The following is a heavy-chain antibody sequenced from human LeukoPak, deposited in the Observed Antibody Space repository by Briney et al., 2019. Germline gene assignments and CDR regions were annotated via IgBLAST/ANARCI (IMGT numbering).Heavy chain of an antibody. CDR1: GFTFSSYS. V-gene: IGHV3-7*01. J-gene: IGHJ4*02. CDR3: ARGLFDSDY. CDR2: IKQDGTEK. D-gene: IGHD3-16*01. Sequence: GGSLRLSCAASGFTFSSYSMNWVRQAPGKGLEWVANIKQDGTEKYYVDSVKGRFTISRDNAKNSLYLQMNSLRAEDTAVYYCARGLFDSDYWGQGTLVTVSS.